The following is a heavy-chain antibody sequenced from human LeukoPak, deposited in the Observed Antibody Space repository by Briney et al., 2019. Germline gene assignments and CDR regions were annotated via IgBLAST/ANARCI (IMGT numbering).Heavy chain of an antibody. D-gene: IGHD3-16*02. Sequence: ASVKVSCKASGGTFSSYAISWVRQAPGQGLEWMGWISAYNGNTNYAQKLQGRVTMTTDTSTSTAYMELRSLRSDDTAVYYCARHSTFGGVIPEYYFDYWGQGTLVTVSS. CDR3: ARHSTFGGVIPEYYFDY. J-gene: IGHJ4*02. CDR2: ISAYNGNT. V-gene: IGHV1-18*01. CDR1: GGTFSSYA.